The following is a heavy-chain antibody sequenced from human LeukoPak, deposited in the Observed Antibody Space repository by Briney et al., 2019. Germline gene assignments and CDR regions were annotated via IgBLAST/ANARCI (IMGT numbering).Heavy chain of an antibody. J-gene: IGHJ3*02. V-gene: IGHV3-53*01. CDR2: IYSGGTT. CDR3: ARGPVTRFEI. CDR1: GFTVNSNY. D-gene: IGHD4-17*01. Sequence: PGGSLRLSCAASGFTVNSNYMSWVRQAPGKGLEWVSVIYSGGTTYYADSVKGRFTISRDNSNNTLYLQMNSLRAEDTAVYYCARGPVTRFEIWGQGTMVTVSS.